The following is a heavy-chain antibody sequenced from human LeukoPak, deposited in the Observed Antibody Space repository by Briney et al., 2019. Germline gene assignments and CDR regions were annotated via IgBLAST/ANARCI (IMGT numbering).Heavy chain of an antibody. Sequence: ASVKVSCKASGYTFTSYAMRWVRQAPGQRLEWMGWINAGNGNTKYSQKFQGRVTITRDTSASTAYMELSSLRSEDTAVYYCARDIRDDYVWGSYRPTFDYWGQGTLVTVSS. CDR3: ARDIRDDYVWGSYRPTFDY. CDR1: GYTFTSYA. D-gene: IGHD3-16*02. V-gene: IGHV1-3*01. J-gene: IGHJ4*02. CDR2: INAGNGNT.